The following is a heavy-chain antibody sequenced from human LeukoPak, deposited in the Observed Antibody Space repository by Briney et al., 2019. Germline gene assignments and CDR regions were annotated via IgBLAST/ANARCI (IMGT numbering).Heavy chain of an antibody. CDR3: ARDVYDSSGYSPAGFDY. CDR1: GGSISSYY. V-gene: IGHV4-59*01. D-gene: IGHD3-22*01. CDR2: IYYSGSN. J-gene: IGHJ4*02. Sequence: SETLSLTCTVSGGSISSYYWSWIRQPPGKGLEWIGYIYYSGSNNYNPSLKSRVTISVDTSKNQFSLKLSSVTAADTAVYYCARDVYDSSGYSPAGFDYWGQGPLVTVSS.